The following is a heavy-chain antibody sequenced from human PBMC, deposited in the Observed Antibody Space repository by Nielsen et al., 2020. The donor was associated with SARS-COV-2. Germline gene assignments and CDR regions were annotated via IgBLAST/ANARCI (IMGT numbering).Heavy chain of an antibody. Sequence: SENLSLTCAVSGGSFSGYYWSWLRQPPGKGLEWIGEINHSGNTNYNQSLQSRVTISVDTSKNQFSPKLSSVTAADTAVYYCARAAGWGWLQAIPPEFDYWGQGTLVTVSS. D-gene: IGHD5-24*01. CDR1: GGSFSGYY. CDR2: INHSGNT. CDR3: ARAAGWGWLQAIPPEFDY. J-gene: IGHJ4*02. V-gene: IGHV4-34*01.